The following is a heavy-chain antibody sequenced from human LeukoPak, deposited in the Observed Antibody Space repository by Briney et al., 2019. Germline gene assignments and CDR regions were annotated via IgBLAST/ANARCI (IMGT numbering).Heavy chain of an antibody. D-gene: IGHD3-16*02. Sequence: ASVKVSCKASGYSFTTYYIHWVRQAPGHGLGGMGRINPISDGTDFAQKLRGRVTMTRDTSINTAYMELSSLRFDDTAIYYCARLSRLEPLHNWGQGTQVTVSS. CDR3: ARLSRLEPLHN. V-gene: IGHV1-2*06. CDR1: GYSFTTYY. J-gene: IGHJ4*01. CDR2: INPISDGT.